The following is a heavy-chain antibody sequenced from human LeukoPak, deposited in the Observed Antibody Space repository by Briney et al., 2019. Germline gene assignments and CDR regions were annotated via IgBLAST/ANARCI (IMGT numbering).Heavy chain of an antibody. V-gene: IGHV3-33*01. Sequence: GGSLRLSCAASGFTFSSYGMHWVRQAPGKRLEWVAVIWNDGSKKYYADSVKGRFTISRDNSKNTLYLQMNSLRAEDTAVFYCARYISTIVVAPGYWGQGTLVTVSP. CDR2: IWNDGSKK. CDR1: GFTFSSYG. CDR3: ARYISTIVVAPGY. J-gene: IGHJ4*02. D-gene: IGHD3-22*01.